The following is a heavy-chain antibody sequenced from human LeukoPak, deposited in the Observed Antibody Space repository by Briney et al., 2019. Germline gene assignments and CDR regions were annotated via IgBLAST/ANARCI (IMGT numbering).Heavy chain of an antibody. J-gene: IGHJ6*02. CDR3: ARATLPPSTFFYYYYYGMDV. Sequence: GASVKVSCKASGYTFTSYSISWVRQAPGQGLEWMGWISAYNGNTNYAQKLQGRVTMTTDTSTSTAYMELRSLRSDDTAVYYCARATLPPSTFFYYYYYGMDVWGQGTTVTVSS. D-gene: IGHD3-3*02. CDR1: GYTFTSYS. V-gene: IGHV1-18*01. CDR2: ISAYNGNT.